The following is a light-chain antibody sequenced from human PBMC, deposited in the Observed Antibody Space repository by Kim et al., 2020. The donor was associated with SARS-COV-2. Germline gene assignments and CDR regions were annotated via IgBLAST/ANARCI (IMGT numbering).Light chain of an antibody. J-gene: IGKJ4*01. CDR2: GAS. CDR3: QQYGSSPPLT. V-gene: IGKV3-20*01. Sequence: RGERATLSCRASQSVSSSYLAWYQQKPGQAPRLLIYGASSRATGIPDRFSGSGSGTDFTLTISRLEPEDFAVYYCQQYGSSPPLTFGGGTKVDIK. CDR1: QSVSSSY.